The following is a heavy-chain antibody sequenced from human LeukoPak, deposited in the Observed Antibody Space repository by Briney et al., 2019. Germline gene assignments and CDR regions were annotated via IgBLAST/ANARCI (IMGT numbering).Heavy chain of an antibody. V-gene: IGHV1-2*02. CDR1: GYTFTGYY. CDR3: AREKVVVAATEGVAFDI. J-gene: IGHJ3*02. D-gene: IGHD2-15*01. Sequence: GASVKVSCKASGYTFTGYYMHWVRQAPGQGLEWMGWINPNSGGTNYAQKFQGRVTMTRDTSISTAYMELSRLRSDDTAGYYCAREKVVVAATEGVAFDIWGQGTMVTVSS. CDR2: INPNSGGT.